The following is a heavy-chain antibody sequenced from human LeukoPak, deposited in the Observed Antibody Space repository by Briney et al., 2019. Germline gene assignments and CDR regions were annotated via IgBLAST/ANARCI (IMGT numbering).Heavy chain of an antibody. V-gene: IGHV4-34*01. CDR2: INHSGST. CDR1: GGSFSGYY. Sequence: PSETLSLTCAVYGGSFSGYYWSWIRQPPGKGLEWIGEINHSGSTNYNPSLKSRVTISVDTSKNQFSLKLSSVTAADTAVYYCARGAPATEDYYLDVWGKGTTVTVSS. CDR3: ARGAPATEDYYLDV. J-gene: IGHJ6*03.